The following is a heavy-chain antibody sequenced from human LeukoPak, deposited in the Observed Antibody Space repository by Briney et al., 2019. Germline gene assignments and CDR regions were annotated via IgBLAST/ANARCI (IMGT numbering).Heavy chain of an antibody. J-gene: IGHJ4*02. CDR2: INPNSGGT. CDR1: GYILTGYY. CDR3: ARGGSIVVVPAAIANLDY. V-gene: IGHV1-2*02. D-gene: IGHD2-2*01. Sequence: ASVKVSCKASGYILTGYYMHWVRQAPGQGLEWMGWINPNSGGTNYAQKFQGRVTMTRDTSISTAYMELSRLRSDDTAVYYCARGGSIVVVPAAIANLDYWGQGTLVTVSS.